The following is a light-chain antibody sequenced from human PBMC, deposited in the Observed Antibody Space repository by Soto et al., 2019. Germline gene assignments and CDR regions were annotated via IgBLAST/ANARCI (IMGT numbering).Light chain of an antibody. CDR1: SSNIGAGYD. CDR2: GDS. Sequence: QSVLTQPPSVSGAPGQRVTISCIGSSSNIGAGYDVHWYQQLPGTAPKLLIYGDSNRPSGVPDRFSVSKSGSSASLAITGLQAEDEADYYCQSYDSSLSGYVFGTGTKLTVL. J-gene: IGLJ1*01. CDR3: QSYDSSLSGYV. V-gene: IGLV1-40*01.